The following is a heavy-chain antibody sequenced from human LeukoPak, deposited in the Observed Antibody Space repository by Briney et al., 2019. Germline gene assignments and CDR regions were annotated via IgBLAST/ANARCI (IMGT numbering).Heavy chain of an antibody. D-gene: IGHD2-15*01. CDR3: ARGVVAAIGPDY. Sequence: ASVKVSCKASGYTFTDYYMHWVRQAPGQGLEWMGWISGYNGDTYYAQKFQDRVTMTTDTSTSTAYMELRSLRSDDTAVYYCARGVVAAIGPDYWGQGTLVTVSS. CDR2: ISGYNGDT. CDR1: GYTFTDYY. J-gene: IGHJ4*02. V-gene: IGHV1-18*04.